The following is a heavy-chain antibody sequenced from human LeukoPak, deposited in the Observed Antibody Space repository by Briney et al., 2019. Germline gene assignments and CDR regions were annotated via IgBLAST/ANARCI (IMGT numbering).Heavy chain of an antibody. V-gene: IGHV1-18*01. D-gene: IGHD6-19*01. CDR1: GYTFTTYG. J-gene: IGHJ1*01. CDR3: ARDRSGSGWFRH. CDR2: INAYNGNT. Sequence: GASVKVSCKASGYTFTTYGISWVRQAPGQGLEWMGWINAYNGNTNYAQKLQGRVTMTTDTSTSTVYMELRSLRSDDTAVYYCARDRSGSGWFRHWGQGTLVTVSS.